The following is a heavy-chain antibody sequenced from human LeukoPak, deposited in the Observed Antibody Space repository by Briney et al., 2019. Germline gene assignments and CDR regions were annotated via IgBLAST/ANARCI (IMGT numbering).Heavy chain of an antibody. Sequence: ASVKVSCKASGGTFSNYAISWVRQAPGQGLEWMGWINPNSGGTNYAQKFQGRVTMTRDTSISTAYMELSRLRSDDTAVYYCARGRAAYYYDSSGYVDYWGQGTLVTVSS. D-gene: IGHD3-22*01. V-gene: IGHV1-2*02. CDR1: GGTFSNYA. CDR2: INPNSGGT. J-gene: IGHJ4*02. CDR3: ARGRAAYYYDSSGYVDY.